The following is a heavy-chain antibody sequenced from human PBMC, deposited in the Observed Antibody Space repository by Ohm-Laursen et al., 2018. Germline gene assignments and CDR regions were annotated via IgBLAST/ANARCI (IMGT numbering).Heavy chain of an antibody. V-gene: IGHV3-23*01. CDR1: GFTFSSYA. D-gene: IGHD4-11*01. CDR3: AKENDYSNYVSDY. J-gene: IGHJ4*02. Sequence: SLRLSCTASGFTFSSYAMSWVRQAPGKGLEWVSAISGSGGSTYYADSVKGRFTISRDNSKNTLYLQMNSLRAEDTAVYYCAKENDYSNYVSDYWGQGTLVTVSS. CDR2: ISGSGGST.